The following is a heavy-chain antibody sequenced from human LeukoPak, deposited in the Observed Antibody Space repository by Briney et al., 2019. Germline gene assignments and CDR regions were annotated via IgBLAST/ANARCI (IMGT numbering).Heavy chain of an antibody. Sequence: VGSLRLSCAASGFNFWTYGMSWDREAPGKGLEWVSAISGSGGRTYHAASVMGRFTISRDNAKNTLYLQMNSLRAEDTAVYYCARAVGYSSSWYSQYYFDYWGQGTLVTVSS. J-gene: IGHJ4*02. CDR3: ARAVGYSSSWYSQYYFDY. CDR1: GFNFWTYG. V-gene: IGHV3-23*01. D-gene: IGHD6-13*01. CDR2: ISGSGGRT.